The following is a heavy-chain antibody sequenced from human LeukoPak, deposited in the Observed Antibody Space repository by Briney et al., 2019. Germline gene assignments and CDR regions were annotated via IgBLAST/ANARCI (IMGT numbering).Heavy chain of an antibody. CDR3: ARDAFSSGYAEGRSPMDV. J-gene: IGHJ6*04. D-gene: IGHD3-3*01. Sequence: GGSLRLSCAASGFTFSTYTMHWVRQAPGKGLKYVSAISSTGGSTYYANSVKGRFTISRDNSKNTLYLQMGSLRAEDMAVYYCARDAFSSGYAEGRSPMDVWGKGTTVTVSS. V-gene: IGHV3-64*01. CDR2: ISSTGGST. CDR1: GFTFSTYT.